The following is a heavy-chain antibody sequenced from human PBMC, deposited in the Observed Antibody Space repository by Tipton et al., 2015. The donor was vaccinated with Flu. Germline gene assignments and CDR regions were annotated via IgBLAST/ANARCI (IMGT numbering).Heavy chain of an antibody. D-gene: IGHD6-19*01. CDR3: ARDRGSSGWSDY. J-gene: IGHJ4*02. Sequence: GLVKPSETLSLTCTVSGGSISSSSYYWGWIRQPPGKGLEWIGGIYYSGSTYYNPSLKGRVAISVDTSKNQFALKLSSVTAADSAVYYCARDRGSSGWSDYGGQGTRVTVSS. CDR2: IYYSGST. V-gene: IGHV4-39*06. CDR1: GGSISSSSYY.